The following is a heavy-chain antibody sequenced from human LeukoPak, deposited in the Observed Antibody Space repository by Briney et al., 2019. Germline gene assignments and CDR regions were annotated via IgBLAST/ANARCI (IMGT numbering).Heavy chain of an antibody. CDR3: AKSRGYTSSYYFDF. CDR1: GFAFRSYA. J-gene: IGHJ4*02. CDR2: ISGGGDTT. Sequence: GESLRLSCAASGFAFRSYAMSWVRQDPGKGLEWVSGISGGGDTTYYADSVKGRFTISRDNSKNTLFLQMNSLRAEDTAVFYCAKSRGYTSSYYFDFWGQGTLATVSS. D-gene: IGHD5-12*01. V-gene: IGHV3-23*01.